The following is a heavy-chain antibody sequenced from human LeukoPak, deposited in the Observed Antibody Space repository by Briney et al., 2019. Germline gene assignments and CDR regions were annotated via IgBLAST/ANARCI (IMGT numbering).Heavy chain of an antibody. CDR2: IYDRGPA. J-gene: IGHJ5*01. V-gene: IGHV4-30-2*01. Sequence: SETLSLTCTVSGYAITSGGFSWNWIRQPPGKGLEWIGCIYDRGPAYYNPSLKSRFTTSVDRPKNQFFLNVTSLTAADTAVYYCARSRQASGLFNSWGQGTLVVVSS. CDR3: ARSRQASGLFNS. CDR1: GYAITSGGFS. D-gene: IGHD3-10*01.